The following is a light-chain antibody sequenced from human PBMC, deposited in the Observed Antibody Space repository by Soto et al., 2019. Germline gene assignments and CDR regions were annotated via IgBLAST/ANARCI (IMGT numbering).Light chain of an antibody. CDR3: SSYTSSSTLGLWV. V-gene: IGLV2-14*01. Sequence: QSALTQPASVSGSPGQSITISCTGTSSDVGGYNYVSWYQQHPGKAPKLMIYEVINRPSGVSNRFSGSKSGNTASLTISGLQAEDEADYYGSSYTSSSTLGLWVFGGGTKLTVL. CDR1: SSDVGGYNY. CDR2: EVI. J-gene: IGLJ3*02.